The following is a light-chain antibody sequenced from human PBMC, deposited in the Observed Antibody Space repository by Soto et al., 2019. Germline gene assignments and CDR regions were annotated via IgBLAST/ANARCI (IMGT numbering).Light chain of an antibody. J-gene: IGLJ2*01. CDR2: LNSDGSH. CDR1: SGHSSYA. V-gene: IGLV4-69*01. CDR3: QTGGTGIRV. Sequence: QPVLTQSPSASASLGASVKLTCTLSSGHSSYAIAWHQQQPEKGPRYLMKLNSDGSHSKGDGIPDRFSGSSSGAERYLTISSLKSEDEADYYCQTGGTGIRVFGGGTKLTVL.